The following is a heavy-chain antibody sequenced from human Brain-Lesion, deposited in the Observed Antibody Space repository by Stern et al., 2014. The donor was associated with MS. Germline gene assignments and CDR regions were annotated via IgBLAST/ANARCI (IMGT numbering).Heavy chain of an antibody. D-gene: IGHD1-26*01. CDR2: TGGGGINT. V-gene: IGHV3-23*04. J-gene: IGHJ3*02. CDR3: AKRVGATRESAFDI. Sequence: EVQLVESGGGLVQPGGSLRLACAASGFTFSSYAMSWVRQAPGKGLAWVSGTGGGGINTFYADSVKGRFTTSRDNPKNTLYLQMNSLRAEDTAVYYCAKRVGATRESAFDIWGQGTMVTVSS. CDR1: GFTFSSYA.